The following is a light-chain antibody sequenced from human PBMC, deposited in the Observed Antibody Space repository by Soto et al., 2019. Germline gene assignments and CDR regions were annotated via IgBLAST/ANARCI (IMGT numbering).Light chain of an antibody. J-gene: IGKJ3*01. CDR2: DAS. CDR1: QSISSW. CDR3: QQYNSYPFT. V-gene: IGKV1-5*01. Sequence: DIQMTQSPSTLSASVGDRVTITCRASQSISSWLAWYQQKPGKAPKLLIYDASSLESGVPSRFSGSGSGTEFTLTISSLQHDDFATYYCQQYNSYPFTFGPGTKLDIK.